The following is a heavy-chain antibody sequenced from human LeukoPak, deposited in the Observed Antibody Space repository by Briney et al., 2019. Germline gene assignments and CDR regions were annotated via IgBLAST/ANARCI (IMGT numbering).Heavy chain of an antibody. J-gene: IGHJ4*02. Sequence: SETLSLTCTVSAGSISSSSYSWGWIRQPPGKGLEWIGSIYHNGSTYYNPSLKSRVTISVDTSTNQFSLKLSSVTAADTAVYYCARVRWCFVNEGYWGQGTLVTVSS. D-gene: IGHD2-8*01. V-gene: IGHV4-39*07. CDR2: IYHNGST. CDR1: AGSISSSSYS. CDR3: ARVRWCFVNEGY.